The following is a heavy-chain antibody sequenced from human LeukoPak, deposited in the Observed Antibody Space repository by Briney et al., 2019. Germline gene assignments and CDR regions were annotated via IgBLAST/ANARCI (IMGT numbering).Heavy chain of an antibody. D-gene: IGHD3-22*01. CDR1: GFTFRTYD. Sequence: GGSLRLSCAASGFTFRTYDMHWVRQVTGKGLEWVSGIGTAGDTHYAASVKGRFTISREDAKNTLFLQMDSLRAGDTAVYYCARGTYYYDGSGCFDYWGQGTLVTVSS. J-gene: IGHJ4*02. CDR2: IGTAGDT. CDR3: ARGTYYYDGSGCFDY. V-gene: IGHV3-13*04.